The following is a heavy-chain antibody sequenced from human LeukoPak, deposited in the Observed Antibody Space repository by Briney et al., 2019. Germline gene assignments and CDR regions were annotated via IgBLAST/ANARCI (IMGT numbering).Heavy chain of an antibody. Sequence: GGSLRLSCAASGFTFSTSSVNWVRQAAGKGLEWVSYIRSSSAIIYYADSVKGRFTVSRDNAKNSLYLQMNRLRAEDTTVSFCARDSTSHCGTAACYGPYFDYWRQGTLVIVSS. V-gene: IGHV3-48*01. J-gene: IGHJ4*02. CDR1: GFTFSTSS. CDR3: ARDSTSHCGTAACYGPYFDY. CDR2: IRSSSAII. D-gene: IGHD2-2*01.